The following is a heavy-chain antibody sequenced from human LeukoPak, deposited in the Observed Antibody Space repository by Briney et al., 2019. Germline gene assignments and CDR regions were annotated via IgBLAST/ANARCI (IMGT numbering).Heavy chain of an antibody. CDR2: IWYDGSNK. CDR3: ARDGDITTTDV. V-gene: IGHV3-33*01. D-gene: IGHD3-22*01. CDR1: GFTFSSFG. Sequence: GGSLRLSCAASGFTFSSFGMHWVRQAPGKGLEWVAVIWYDGSNKYYADSVKGRFTISRDNSKNTLYLQMNSLRAEDTAVYYCARDGDITTTDVWGQGTTVTVSS. J-gene: IGHJ6*02.